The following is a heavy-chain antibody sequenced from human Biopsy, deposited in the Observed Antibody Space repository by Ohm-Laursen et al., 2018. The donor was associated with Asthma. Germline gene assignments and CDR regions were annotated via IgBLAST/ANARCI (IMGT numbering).Heavy chain of an antibody. V-gene: IGHV1-69*01. D-gene: IGHD2-2*01. J-gene: IGHJ4*02. CDR1: GGTFNTYV. CDR2: INSVFGTT. CDR3: ARKAGSCISRTCYSLDF. Sequence: SSVKVSCKSLGGTFNTYVIGWVRQAPGQGLEWMGGINSVFGTTTYPQKFQDRVTITADDSTSIVYMELSSLGSEDTAVYYCARKAGSCISRTCYSLDFWGQGTLVTVSS.